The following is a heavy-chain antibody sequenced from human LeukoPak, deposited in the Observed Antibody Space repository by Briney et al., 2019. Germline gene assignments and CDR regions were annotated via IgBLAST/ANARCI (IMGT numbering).Heavy chain of an antibody. Sequence: GGSLRLSCAASGFTFNSYSMNWVRQAPGKGLEWVSYISSSSSTIYYADSVKGRFTISRDNAKKSLYLQMDSLRAEDTAVYYCAGLLWEFFDYWGQGTLVTVSS. CDR2: ISSSSSTI. CDR3: AGLLWEFFDY. J-gene: IGHJ4*02. D-gene: IGHD1-26*01. CDR1: GFTFNSYS. V-gene: IGHV3-48*04.